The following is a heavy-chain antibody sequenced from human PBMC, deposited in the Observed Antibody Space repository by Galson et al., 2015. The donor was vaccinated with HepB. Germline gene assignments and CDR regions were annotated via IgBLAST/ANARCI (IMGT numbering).Heavy chain of an antibody. Sequence: SLRLSCAASGFTFSVSPLHWVRQASGKGLEWVGRITTKPNNYATTYAASVTGRFTISRDDSENTAYLQMNSLKTEDTAVYYCTAAESDYWGQGILVTVSS. CDR1: GFTFSVSP. D-gene: IGHD6-25*01. V-gene: IGHV3-73*01. CDR2: ITTKPNNYAT. CDR3: TAAESDY. J-gene: IGHJ4*02.